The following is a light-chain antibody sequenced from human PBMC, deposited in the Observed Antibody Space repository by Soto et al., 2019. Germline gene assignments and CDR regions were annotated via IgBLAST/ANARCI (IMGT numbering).Light chain of an antibody. CDR1: SSDVGGYKY. CDR2: EVG. V-gene: IGLV2-14*01. CDR3: SSYVSSSTLV. Sequence: QSVLTQPASVSGSPGQSITISCTGTSSDVGGYKYVSWYQHHPGKAPKLIIYEVGNRPSGVSNRFSGSKSGNTASLTISGLQAEDEADYYCSSYVSSSTLVFGGGTQLTVL. J-gene: IGLJ2*01.